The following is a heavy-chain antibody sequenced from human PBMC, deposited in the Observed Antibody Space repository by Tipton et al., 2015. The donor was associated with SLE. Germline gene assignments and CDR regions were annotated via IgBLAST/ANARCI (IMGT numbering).Heavy chain of an antibody. CDR2: IDNSGGRT. Sequence: SLRLSCVASGFTFSSYAMSWVRQAPGKGLEWVSTIDNSGGRTYYADSVRGRFTISRDQSKDTLYLQVNNLRAEDTAIYYCARGESSGPKEIAFDIWGQGTMVTVSS. D-gene: IGHD3-22*01. J-gene: IGHJ3*02. CDR3: ARGESSGPKEIAFDI. V-gene: IGHV3-23*01. CDR1: GFTFSSYA.